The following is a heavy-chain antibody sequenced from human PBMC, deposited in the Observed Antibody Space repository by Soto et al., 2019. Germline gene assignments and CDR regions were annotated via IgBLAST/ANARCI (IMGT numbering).Heavy chain of an antibody. CDR2: ISYDGSNK. Sequence: GGSLRLSCAASGFTFSSYAMHWVRQAPGKGLEWVAVISYDGSNKYYADSVKGRFTISRDNSKNTLYLQMNSLRAEDTAVYYCASVSSSGWYLDYYYYYGMDVWGQGTTVTVSS. J-gene: IGHJ6*02. V-gene: IGHV3-30-3*01. CDR1: GFTFSSYA. CDR3: ASVSSSGWYLDYYYYYGMDV. D-gene: IGHD6-19*01.